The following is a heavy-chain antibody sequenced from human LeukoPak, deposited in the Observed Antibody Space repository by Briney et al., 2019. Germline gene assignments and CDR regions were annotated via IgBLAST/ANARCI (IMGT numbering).Heavy chain of an antibody. Sequence: ASVKVSCKASGGTFSSYAISWVRRAPGQGLEWMGGIIPIFGTANYAQKFQGRVTITADESTSTAYMELSSLRSEDTAVYYCASGGTVGATYDYWGQGTLVTVSS. CDR3: ASGGTVGATYDY. CDR1: GGTFSSYA. CDR2: IIPIFGTA. V-gene: IGHV1-69*13. D-gene: IGHD1-26*01. J-gene: IGHJ4*02.